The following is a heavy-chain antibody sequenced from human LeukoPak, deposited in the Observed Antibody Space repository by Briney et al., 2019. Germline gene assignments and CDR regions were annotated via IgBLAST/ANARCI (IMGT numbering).Heavy chain of an antibody. CDR3: AKGGPRIAVAGPFDY. CDR2: ISWNSGSI. Sequence: PGGSLRLSCAASGFTFDDYAMHWVRQAPGKGPEWVSGISWNSGSIGYADSVKGRFTISRDNAKNSLYLQMNSLRAEDTALYYCAKGGPRIAVAGPFDYWGQGTLVTVSS. CDR1: GFTFDDYA. V-gene: IGHV3-9*01. D-gene: IGHD6-19*01. J-gene: IGHJ4*02.